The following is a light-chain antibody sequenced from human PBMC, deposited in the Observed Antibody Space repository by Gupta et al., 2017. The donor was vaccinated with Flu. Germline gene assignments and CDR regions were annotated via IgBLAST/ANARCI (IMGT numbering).Light chain of an antibody. V-gene: IGLV6-57*01. J-gene: IGLJ2*01. CDR1: SDSIANNY. Sequence: TVTISCTRSSDSIANNYVHWYQQRPGTSPINLIYEDNQRPSGVPDRFSGSIDRSSISASLTISGLKTEDEADYYCQSYEVFGGGTKLTVL. CDR2: EDN. CDR3: QSYEV.